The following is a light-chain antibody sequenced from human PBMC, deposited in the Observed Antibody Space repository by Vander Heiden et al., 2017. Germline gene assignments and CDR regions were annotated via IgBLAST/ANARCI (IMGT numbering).Light chain of an antibody. V-gene: IGLV6-57*02. CDR3: QSYDSSNQGV. J-gene: IGLJ2*01. Sequence: NFLLTQPHSLSEPPGKTVTISCTGSSGSIASNYVQWYQQRPGSAPTTVIYEDNQRPSGVPDRFSGSIDSSSNSASLTISGLKTEDEADYYCQSYDSSNQGVFGGGTKLTVL. CDR2: EDN. CDR1: SGSIASNY.